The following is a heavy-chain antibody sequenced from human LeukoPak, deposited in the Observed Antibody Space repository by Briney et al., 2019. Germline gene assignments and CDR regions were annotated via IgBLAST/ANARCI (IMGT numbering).Heavy chain of an antibody. Sequence: SETLSLTCTVSGGSISSDENYWSWIRQHPGKGQEWLGHIFYSGSTYYNPSLKSRLTISIDTSKNQFSLRLSSVTAADTAVYYCARHLRAVAGGRYFDYLGQGSQVGVSS. CDR2: IFYSGST. J-gene: IGHJ4*02. V-gene: IGHV4-31*03. CDR3: ARHLRAVAGGRYFDY. CDR1: GGSISSDENY. D-gene: IGHD6-19*01.